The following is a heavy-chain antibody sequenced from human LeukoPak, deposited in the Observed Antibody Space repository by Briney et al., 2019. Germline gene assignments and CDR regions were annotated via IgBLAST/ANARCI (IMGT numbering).Heavy chain of an antibody. CDR1: GFTFSSYA. CDR3: ASYDNGAFDI. Sequence: GGSLRLSCAVSGFTFSSYAMSWVRQAPGKGLEWVSVIYSGGSTYYADSVKGRFTISRDNSKNTLYLQMNSLRAEDTAVYYCASYDNGAFDIWGQGTMVTVSS. CDR2: IYSGGST. D-gene: IGHD3-22*01. V-gene: IGHV3-53*01. J-gene: IGHJ3*02.